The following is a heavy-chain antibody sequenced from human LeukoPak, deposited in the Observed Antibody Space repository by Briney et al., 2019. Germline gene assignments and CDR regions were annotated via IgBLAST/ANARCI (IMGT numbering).Heavy chain of an antibody. CDR1: GFTFSSYW. Sequence: GGSLRLSCAASGFTFSSYWMSWMRQAPGKGLGWVANIKYDGNEEYYVDSVKGRFTISRDNAKNSLYLQLNSLRVEDTAVYYCKSGGAAPGSFDYWGQGTLVTVSP. CDR2: IKYDGNEE. V-gene: IGHV3-7*01. J-gene: IGHJ4*02. CDR3: KSGGAAPGSFDY. D-gene: IGHD2-8*02.